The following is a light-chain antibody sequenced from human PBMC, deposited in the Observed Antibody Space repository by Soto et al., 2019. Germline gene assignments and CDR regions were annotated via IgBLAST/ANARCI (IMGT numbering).Light chain of an antibody. CDR3: QQYNNGPPLT. J-gene: IGKJ4*01. Sequence: EIMMTQSPATLSVSPGERATLSCRASQSVSSNLAWYQQKPGQAPRLLIYSASTRAAGIPARFSASGSGTEFTLTISSLQSEDFALYYCQQYNNGPPLTFGGGTKVEIK. CDR1: QSVSSN. V-gene: IGKV3-15*01. CDR2: SAS.